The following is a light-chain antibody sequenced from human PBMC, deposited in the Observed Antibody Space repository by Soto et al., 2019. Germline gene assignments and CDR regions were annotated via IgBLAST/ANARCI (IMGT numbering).Light chain of an antibody. Sequence: QLTQFPSSLSASVGDTVTITCRASQGVSSHLAWHQQKPGKAPKLLIYEVSTLQSGVPSRFSGSGSGTDFTFTISSLQPEDFATYYCQHLNSYPITFGQGTRLEIK. CDR1: QGVSSH. CDR2: EVS. CDR3: QHLNSYPIT. J-gene: IGKJ5*01. V-gene: IGKV1-9*01.